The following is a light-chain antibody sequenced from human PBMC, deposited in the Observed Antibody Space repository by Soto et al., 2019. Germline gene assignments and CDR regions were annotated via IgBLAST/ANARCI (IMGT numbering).Light chain of an antibody. V-gene: IGLV1-40*01. CDR2: GNS. CDR3: QSYDSSLSGVV. CDR1: SSNIGAGFD. Sequence: QLVLTQPPSVSGAPGQRVTISCTGSSSNIGAGFDVYWYRHLPGSAPKLLIFGNSNRPSGVPDRFSGSKSGASASLAITGLQPEDEGDYYCQSYDSSLSGVVFGGGTKVTVL. J-gene: IGLJ2*01.